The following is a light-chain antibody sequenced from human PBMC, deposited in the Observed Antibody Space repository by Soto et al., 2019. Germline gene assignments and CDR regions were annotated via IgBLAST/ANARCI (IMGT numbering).Light chain of an antibody. CDR2: DAS. CDR3: HQYGGPRWT. J-gene: IGKJ1*01. CDR1: RSVSSN. V-gene: IGKV3-15*01. Sequence: EIVMTQSPATLSVSPGERATLSCRARRSVSSNLAWYQQKPGQAPRLLIYDASIRATGIPARFSGSGSGTEFTLTISSLQSEDSAVYYCHQYGGPRWTFGQGTKVEIK.